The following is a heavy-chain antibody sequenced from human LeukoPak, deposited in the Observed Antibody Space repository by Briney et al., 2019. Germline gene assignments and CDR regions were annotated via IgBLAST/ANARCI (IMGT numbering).Heavy chain of an antibody. CDR1: GGSISSYY. Sequence: SETLSLTCTVSGGSISSYYWSWIRQPPGKGLEWIGYIYYSGSTNYNPSLKSRVTISVDTSKNQFSLKLTSVTAADTAVYYCATRSTGVAATFDSWGQGALVTVSS. CDR2: IYYSGST. D-gene: IGHD2-15*01. J-gene: IGHJ4*02. V-gene: IGHV4-59*08. CDR3: ATRSTGVAATFDS.